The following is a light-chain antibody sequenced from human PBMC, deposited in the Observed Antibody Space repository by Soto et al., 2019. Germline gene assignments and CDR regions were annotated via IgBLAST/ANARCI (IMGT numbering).Light chain of an antibody. J-gene: IGLJ2*01. CDR2: EGS. CDR1: SSDVGSYNL. CDR3: CSYAGSRSFVV. V-gene: IGLV2-23*03. Sequence: QSALTQPASVSGSPGQSITISCTGTSSDVGSYNLVSWYQQHPGKAPKLIIYEGSKRPSGVSNRFSGSKSGNTASLTISGLQAEDEADYYCCSYAGSRSFVVFGGGTKLTGL.